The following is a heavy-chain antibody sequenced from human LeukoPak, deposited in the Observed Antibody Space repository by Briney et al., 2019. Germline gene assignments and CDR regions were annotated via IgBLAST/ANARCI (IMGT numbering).Heavy chain of an antibody. CDR2: IGSSSSYI. V-gene: IGHV3-21*04. Sequence: GGSLRLSCAASGFTFSSYWMHWVRQAPGKGLEWVSSIGSSSSYIYSADSVKGRFTTSRDNAKNSLYLQMNSLRAEDTALYYCAREGYSRYYYMDVWGKGTTVTVSS. CDR1: GFTFSSYW. J-gene: IGHJ6*03. CDR3: AREGYSRYYYMDV. D-gene: IGHD3-22*01.